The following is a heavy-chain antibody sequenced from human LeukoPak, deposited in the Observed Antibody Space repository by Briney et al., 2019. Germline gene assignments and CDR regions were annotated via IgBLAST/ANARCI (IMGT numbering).Heavy chain of an antibody. CDR3: ARDPYSSSSFDY. J-gene: IGHJ4*02. V-gene: IGHV3-48*01. CDR2: ISRSSTI. D-gene: IGHD6-6*01. Sequence: PGGSLRLSCAASGFTFSGYSMNWVRQAPGRGLEWVSYISRSSTIYYADSVKGRFTISRDNAKNSLYLQMNSLTAEDTAVYYCARDPYSSSSFDYWGQGTLVTVSS. CDR1: GFTFSGYS.